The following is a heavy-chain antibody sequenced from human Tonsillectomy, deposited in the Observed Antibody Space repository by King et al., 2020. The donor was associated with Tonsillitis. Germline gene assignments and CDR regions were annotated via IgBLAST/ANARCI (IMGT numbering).Heavy chain of an antibody. CDR3: AKGPYYDSSGYYPPFDY. CDR1: GFTFSSYA. Sequence: VQLVESGGGLVHPGGSLRLSCAASGFTFSSYAMSWVRQAPGKGLEWVSAISGSGGSTYYADSVKGRFTISRDNSKNTLYLQMNSLRAEDTAVYYCAKGPYYDSSGYYPPFDYWGQGTLVTVSS. D-gene: IGHD3-22*01. V-gene: IGHV3-23*04. J-gene: IGHJ4*02. CDR2: ISGSGGST.